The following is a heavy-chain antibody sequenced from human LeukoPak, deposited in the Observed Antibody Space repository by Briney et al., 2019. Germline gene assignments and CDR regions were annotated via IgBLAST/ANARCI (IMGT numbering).Heavy chain of an antibody. J-gene: IGHJ4*02. V-gene: IGHV3-23*01. D-gene: IGHD2-21*01. CDR3: AKDFRIGYSAHFDY. Sequence: GGSLRLSCVGSGFTFRSHAMSWVRQAPEKGLEFVSGIYENGGTTYYADSVKGRFSISRDNSKNTLYLQIDSLRGEDTAVYYCAKDFRIGYSAHFDYWGQGALVTVSS. CDR2: IYENGGTT. CDR1: GFTFRSHA.